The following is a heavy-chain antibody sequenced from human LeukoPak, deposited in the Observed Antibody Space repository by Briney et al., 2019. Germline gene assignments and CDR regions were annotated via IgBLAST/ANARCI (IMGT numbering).Heavy chain of an antibody. J-gene: IGHJ4*02. CDR1: GFIFSSYA. V-gene: IGHV3-23*01. D-gene: IGHD6-13*01. CDR2: ISGSGGST. Sequence: GGSLRLSCAASGFIFSSYAMSWVRQAPGKGLEWVSAISGSGGSTYYADSVRGRFSISRDNSKNTLYLQMNSLTVEDTAVYYCARSQSSSLIDYWGQGTLVTVSS. CDR3: ARSQSSSLIDY.